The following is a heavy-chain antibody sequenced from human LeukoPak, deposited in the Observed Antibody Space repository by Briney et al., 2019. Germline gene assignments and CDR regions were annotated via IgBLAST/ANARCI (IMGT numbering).Heavy chain of an antibody. CDR2: IFYSGAT. Sequence: SETLSLTCTVSGDSVTSTNSFWAWIRQPPGKGLEWIGSIFYSGATYYNPSLKSRLIISLDTSGNQVSLNLNSLTAADTAVYYCARRRAYTFFDSWGQGTLVTVSS. CDR1: GDSVTSTNSF. V-gene: IGHV4-39*01. CDR3: ARRRAYTFFDS. D-gene: IGHD1-1*01. J-gene: IGHJ5*01.